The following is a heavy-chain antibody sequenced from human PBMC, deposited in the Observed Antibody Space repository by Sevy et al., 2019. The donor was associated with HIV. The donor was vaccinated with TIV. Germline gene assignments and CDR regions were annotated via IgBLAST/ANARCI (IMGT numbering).Heavy chain of an antibody. CDR1: GFTVSSNY. Sequence: GGSLRLSCAASGFTVSSNYMSWVRQAPGKGLEWVSVIYSGGSTYYADCVKGRFTISGDNSKNTLYLQMNSLRAEDTAVFYRATAYCGGDCSYVLHYRKDVWGQGTTVTVSS. CDR3: ATAYCGGDCSYVLHYRKDV. D-gene: IGHD2-21*02. V-gene: IGHV3-53*01. CDR2: IYSGGST. J-gene: IGHJ6*02.